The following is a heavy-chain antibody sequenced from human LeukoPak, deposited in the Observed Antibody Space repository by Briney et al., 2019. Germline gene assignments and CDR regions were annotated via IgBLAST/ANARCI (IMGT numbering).Heavy chain of an antibody. CDR3: ARGAIIISMATADY. D-gene: IGHD5-24*01. J-gene: IGHJ4*02. Sequence: ASVKVSCKASGYSFSGHYMHWVRQAPGQGLEWMGWINPNSGGTNYAQKFQGRVTMTRDTSISTAYTELIRLRNDDTAVYYCARGAIIISMATADYWGQGTLVTVSS. CDR1: GYSFSGHY. CDR2: INPNSGGT. V-gene: IGHV1-2*02.